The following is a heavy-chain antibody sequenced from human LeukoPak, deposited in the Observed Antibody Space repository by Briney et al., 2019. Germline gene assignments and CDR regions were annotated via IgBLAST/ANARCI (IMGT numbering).Heavy chain of an antibody. J-gene: IGHJ6*04. D-gene: IGHD3-3*01. Sequence: GGSLRLSCAASGLTLSNFRLNWVRQAPGKGLEWVSSSSHSGNIYYADSVKGRFAISRDDAKNSLYLQMNSLRAEDTGVYYCTRAYLYYYTDVWGKGTTVTVSS. CDR3: TRAYLYYYTDV. CDR1: GLTLSNFR. V-gene: IGHV3-48*04. CDR2: SSHSGNI.